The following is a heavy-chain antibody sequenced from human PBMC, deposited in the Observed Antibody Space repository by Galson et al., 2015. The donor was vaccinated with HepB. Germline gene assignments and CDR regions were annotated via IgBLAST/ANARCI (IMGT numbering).Heavy chain of an antibody. J-gene: IGHJ4*02. D-gene: IGHD6-19*01. CDR3: ARLQSSIAVAGDY. Sequence: QSGAEVKKPGESLRISCNVSGYSFTSYLINWVRQMPGKGLEWMGRIDPTDSYTNYRPSFQGHVTISVDKSTSTAFLHWSSLQASDTAVYYCARLQSSIAVAGDYWGQGTLITVSS. CDR2: IDPTDSYT. CDR1: GYSFTSYL. V-gene: IGHV5-10-1*01.